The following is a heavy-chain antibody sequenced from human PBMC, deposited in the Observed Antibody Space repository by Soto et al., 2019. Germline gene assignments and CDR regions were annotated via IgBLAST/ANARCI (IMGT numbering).Heavy chain of an antibody. CDR3: ASANSYGYSNRYYGMDV. CDR2: IYHSGST. Sequence: QLQLQESGSGLVKPSQTLSLTCAVSGGSISSGGYSWSWIRQPPGKGLEWIGYIYHSGSTYYNPSRKGRVNISVDRSKNQFSLKLSSVTAADTAVYYCASANSYGYSNRYYGMDVWGQGTTVTVSS. V-gene: IGHV4-30-2*01. J-gene: IGHJ6*02. CDR1: GGSISSGGYS. D-gene: IGHD5-18*01.